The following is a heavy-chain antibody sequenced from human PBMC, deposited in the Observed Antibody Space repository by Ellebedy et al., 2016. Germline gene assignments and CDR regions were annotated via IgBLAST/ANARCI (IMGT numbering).Heavy chain of an antibody. Sequence: LRLSCAVSGGSISSGDHSWTWVRQPPGKGLEYIGYIYQSGSTYYNPSLKSRVTMSLDRSKNQYSLKLSSVTAADTAVYYCASYGDYIYYFDYWGQGTLVTVSS. D-gene: IGHD4-17*01. CDR2: IYQSGST. CDR1: GGSISSGDHS. V-gene: IGHV4-30-2*01. CDR3: ASYGDYIYYFDY. J-gene: IGHJ4*02.